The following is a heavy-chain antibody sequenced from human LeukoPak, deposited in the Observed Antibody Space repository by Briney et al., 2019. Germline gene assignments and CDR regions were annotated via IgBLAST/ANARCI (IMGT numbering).Heavy chain of an antibody. Sequence: GASVKVSCKASGYTFTCYGISGVRQAPGQGLEWTGWISAYNGNTNYAQKLQGRVTMTTDTSTSTAYMELRSLRSDDTAVYYCARDRSMYNWNEVDYWGQGTLVTVSS. J-gene: IGHJ4*02. V-gene: IGHV1-18*01. CDR2: ISAYNGNT. CDR1: GYTFTCYG. CDR3: ARDRSMYNWNEVDY. D-gene: IGHD1-1*01.